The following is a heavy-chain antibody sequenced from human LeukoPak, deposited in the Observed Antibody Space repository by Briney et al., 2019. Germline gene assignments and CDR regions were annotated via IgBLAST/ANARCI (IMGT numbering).Heavy chain of an antibody. D-gene: IGHD3-3*01. CDR1: GGSFSGYY. J-gene: IGHJ4*02. V-gene: IGHV4-34*01. CDR3: ARGRYVSITIFGVPTRGKFDY. Sequence: SETLSLTCAVYGGSFSGYYWRWLRQPPGKGLEWIGEINHSGSTNYNPSLKSRVTISVDTSKNQFSLKLSSVTAADTAVYYCARGRYVSITIFGVPTRGKFDYWGQGTLVTVSS. CDR2: INHSGST.